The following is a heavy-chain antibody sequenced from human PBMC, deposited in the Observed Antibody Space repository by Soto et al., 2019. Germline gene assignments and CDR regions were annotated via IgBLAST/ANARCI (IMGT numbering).Heavy chain of an antibody. CDR2: IWYGGSNK. J-gene: IGHJ4*02. CDR3: ARSLSGYYGIDY. V-gene: IGHV3-33*01. D-gene: IGHD3-22*01. CDR1: GFTFSSYG. Sequence: GGFLRLSCAASGFTFSSYGMHWVRQAPGKGLEWVAVIWYGGSNKYYADSVKGRFTISRDNSKNTLYLQMNSLRAEDTAVYYCARSLSGYYGIDYWGQGTLVTVSS.